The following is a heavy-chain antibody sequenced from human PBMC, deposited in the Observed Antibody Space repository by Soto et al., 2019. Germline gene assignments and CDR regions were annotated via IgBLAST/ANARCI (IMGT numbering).Heavy chain of an antibody. J-gene: IGHJ4*02. CDR2: ISPSSSFL. D-gene: IGHD3-10*01. V-gene: IGHV3-21*06. CDR1: GFSFRSYY. CDR3: ATVGTDYGSGSPYYSDY. Sequence: GGSLRLSCAASGFSFRSYYMNWVRQAPGRGLEWVSSISPSSSFLNYADSVKGRFTISRDNAKSSVNLRMNSLRAEDTAVYYCATVGTDYGSGSPYYSDYWGQGTLVTVSS.